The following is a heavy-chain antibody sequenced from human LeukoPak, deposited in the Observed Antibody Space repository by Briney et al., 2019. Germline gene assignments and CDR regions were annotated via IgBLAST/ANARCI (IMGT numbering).Heavy chain of an antibody. Sequence: PSETLSLTCTVSGGSISGGGYYWSWIRQHPGTGLEWIGYLYYTGTTYYNPSLKSRIIISVDTSKTQFSLRLSSVSAADTAIYYCARDLGVRGMDVWGQGTTVTVSS. J-gene: IGHJ6*02. CDR2: LYYTGTT. D-gene: IGHD2-21*01. CDR1: GGSISGGGYY. CDR3: ARDLGVRGMDV. V-gene: IGHV4-31*03.